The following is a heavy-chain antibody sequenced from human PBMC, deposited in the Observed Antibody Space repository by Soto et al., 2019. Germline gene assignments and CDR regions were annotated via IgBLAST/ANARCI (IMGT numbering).Heavy chain of an antibody. Sequence: PSETLSLTCAVYGGSFSGYDWTWIRQPPGTGLEWIGEINHSGSTNYNLSLKSRVTISVDTSKNQFSLKLTSVTAADTAVYYCARDKITGLFDYWGQGTLVTVSS. CDR1: GGSFSGYD. D-gene: IGHD2-8*02. CDR3: ARDKITGLFDY. CDR2: INHSGST. J-gene: IGHJ4*02. V-gene: IGHV4-34*01.